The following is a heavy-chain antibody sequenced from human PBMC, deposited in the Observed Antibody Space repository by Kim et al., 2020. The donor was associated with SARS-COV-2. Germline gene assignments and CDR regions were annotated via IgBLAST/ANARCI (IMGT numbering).Heavy chain of an antibody. Sequence: GGSLRLSCAASGFTFSSYSMNWVRQAPGKGLEWVSYISSSSTIYYADSVKGRFTISRDNAKNSLYLQMNSLRDEDTAVYYCARDQIAAHFDYWGQGTLVT. CDR1: GFTFSSYS. V-gene: IGHV3-48*02. CDR2: ISSSSTI. CDR3: ARDQIAAHFDY. J-gene: IGHJ4*02. D-gene: IGHD6-6*01.